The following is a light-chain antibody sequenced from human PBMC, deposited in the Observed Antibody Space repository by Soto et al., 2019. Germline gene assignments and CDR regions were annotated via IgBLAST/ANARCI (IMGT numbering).Light chain of an antibody. CDR3: QQYNSYPFT. V-gene: IGKV1-5*03. CDR1: QTISSW. CDR2: TAS. Sequence: DTQMTQFPSTLSAAVGDRVTITCRASQTISSWLAWYQQKPGKAPKLLIYTASSLQSGVPSRFSGSGFGTEFTLTISSLQPDDFATYYCQQYNSYPFTFGPGTKVDI. J-gene: IGKJ3*01.